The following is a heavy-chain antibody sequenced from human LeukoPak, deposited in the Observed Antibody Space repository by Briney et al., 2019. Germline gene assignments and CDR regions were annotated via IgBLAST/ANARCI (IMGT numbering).Heavy chain of an antibody. CDR3: ARGYDYGDYVGDFDY. V-gene: IGHV1-18*01. CDR1: GYTFTSYP. Sequence: GASVKVSCKASGYTFTSYPITWVRQAPGQGLEWMGWITTYNGNTNYAQKLQGRVTITTDTSTSTAYMDLRGLRSDDTAVYYCARGYDYGDYVGDFDYWGQGTPVTVSS. J-gene: IGHJ4*02. CDR2: ITTYNGNT. D-gene: IGHD4-17*01.